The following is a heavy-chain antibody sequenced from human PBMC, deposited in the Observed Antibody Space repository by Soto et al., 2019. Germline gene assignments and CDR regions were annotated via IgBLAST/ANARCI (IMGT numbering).Heavy chain of an antibody. V-gene: IGHV4-4*07. J-gene: IGHJ5*02. CDR2: IYTSGST. CDR3: ARDPDSSSWQGGWFDP. CDR1: GGSISSYY. D-gene: IGHD6-13*01. Sequence: PSETLSLTCTVSGGSISSYYWSRIRQPAGKGLEWIGRIYTSGSTNYNPSLKSRVTMSVDTSKNQFSLKLSSVTAADTAVYYCARDPDSSSWQGGWFDPWGQGTLVTVSS.